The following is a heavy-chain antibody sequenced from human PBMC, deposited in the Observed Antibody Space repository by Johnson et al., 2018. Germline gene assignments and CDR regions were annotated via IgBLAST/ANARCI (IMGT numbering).Heavy chain of an antibody. CDR2: INHSGSA. CDR3: AGIGYSDYDLLGYGMDV. D-gene: IGHD5-12*01. V-gene: IGHV4-34*01. Sequence: QVQLQQWGAGLLKPSETLSLICAVSGGSFSGYYWSWIRQPPGKGLEWIGEINHSGSANYNPSLKSRVTISVDTSKNQFSLKLSSLTATDTAVYYWAGIGYSDYDLLGYGMDVWGQGTTVIVSS. CDR1: GGSFSGYY. J-gene: IGHJ6*02.